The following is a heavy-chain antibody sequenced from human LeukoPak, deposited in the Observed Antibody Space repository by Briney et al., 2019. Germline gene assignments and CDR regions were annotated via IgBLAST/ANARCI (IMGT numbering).Heavy chain of an antibody. V-gene: IGHV4-34*01. CDR3: ARFSEYSRSFDP. J-gene: IGHJ5*02. CDR1: GGSFSGYY. CDR2: INHSGST. Sequence: SETLSLTCAVYGGSFSGYYWSWIRQPPGKGLEWIGEINHSGSTNYNLSLKSRVTISVDTNKKQFSLKVNSVTAADTAVYYCARFSEYSRSFDPWGQGALVTVSS. D-gene: IGHD6-6*01.